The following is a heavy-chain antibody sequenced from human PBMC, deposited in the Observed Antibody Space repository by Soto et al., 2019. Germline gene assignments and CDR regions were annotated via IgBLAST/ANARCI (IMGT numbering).Heavy chain of an antibody. CDR3: AYGSGSYHHGFEY. V-gene: IGHV1-69-2*01. CDR2: VDPEESET. CDR1: GYTFTDHY. Sequence: GASVKVSCKVSGYTFTDHYVHWGQQAPGKGLEWLSLVDPEESETIYAEKFQSRVTITADTSTDTAYMELRSLRSEDTGVYYCAYGSGSYHHGFEYWGQGTLVTVSS. D-gene: IGHD3-10*01. J-gene: IGHJ4*02.